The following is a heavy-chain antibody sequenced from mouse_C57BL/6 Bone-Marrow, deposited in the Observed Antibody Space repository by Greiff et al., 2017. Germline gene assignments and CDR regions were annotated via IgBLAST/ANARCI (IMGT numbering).Heavy chain of an antibody. J-gene: IGHJ3*01. Sequence: VQLQQSGAELARPGASVKLSCKASGYTFTSYGISWVKQRTGQGLEWIGEIYPSSGNTYYNEKFKGKATLTADKSSSTAYMELRSLTSEDSAVYFCARGGIYYDYDAWFAYWGQGTLVTVSA. D-gene: IGHD2-4*01. CDR1: GYTFTSYG. V-gene: IGHV1-81*01. CDR3: ARGGIYYDYDAWFAY. CDR2: IYPSSGNT.